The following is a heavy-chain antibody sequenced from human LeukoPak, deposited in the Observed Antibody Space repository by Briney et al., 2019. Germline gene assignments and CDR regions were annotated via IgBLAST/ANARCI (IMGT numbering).Heavy chain of an antibody. CDR3: ARGGGRHVEY. CDR1: GFTFSSYG. Sequence: PGRSLRLSCAASGFTFSSYGMHWVRQAPGKGLEWVAVIWNDGSNKYYADSVKGRFTISRDNFKNTLYLQMNSLRAEDTAVYYCARGGGRHVEYWGQGNLVTVSS. D-gene: IGHD3-16*01. V-gene: IGHV3-33*08. J-gene: IGHJ4*02. CDR2: IWNDGSNK.